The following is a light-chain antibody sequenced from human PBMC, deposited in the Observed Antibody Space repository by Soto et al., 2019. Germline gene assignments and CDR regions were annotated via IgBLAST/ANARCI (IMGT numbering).Light chain of an antibody. J-gene: IGLJ2*01. V-gene: IGLV2-23*02. CDR1: SSDVWSYNL. Sequence: QSALTQPASVSGSPGQSITISCTGTSSDVWSYNLVSWYQQHPGKAPKLLIYEVSKRPSGVSNRFSGSKSGNTASLTISGLQAEDEADYYGCSYAGSSTPVVFGGGTKLTVL. CDR2: EVS. CDR3: CSYAGSSTPVV.